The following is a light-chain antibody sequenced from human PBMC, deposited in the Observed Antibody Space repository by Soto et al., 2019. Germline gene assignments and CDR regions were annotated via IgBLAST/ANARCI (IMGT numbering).Light chain of an antibody. CDR3: SSYTSSAPFYV. Sequence: QSVLTQPASVSGSPGQSITISCTGASTDVDGYDYASWYQQHPGQAPKLMIYDVNNRPSGVSYRFSGSKSGDTASLTISGLQAEDDADYYCSSYTSSAPFYVFGTGTKVTVL. CDR2: DVN. V-gene: IGLV2-14*03. CDR1: STDVDGYDY. J-gene: IGLJ1*01.